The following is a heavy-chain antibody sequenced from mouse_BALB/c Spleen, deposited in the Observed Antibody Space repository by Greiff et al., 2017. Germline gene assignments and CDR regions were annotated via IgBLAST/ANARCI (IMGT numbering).Heavy chain of an antibody. D-gene: IGHD2-14*01. CDR1: GFTFSSFG. V-gene: IGHV5-17*02. CDR3: ARTTTGPMDY. CDR2: ISSGSSTI. Sequence: EVMLVESGGGLVQPGGSRKLSCAASGFTFSSFGMHWVRQAPEKGLEWVAYISSGSSTIYYADTVKGRFTISRDNPKNTLFLQMTSLRSEDTAMYYCARTTTGPMDYWGQGTSVTVSS. J-gene: IGHJ4*01.